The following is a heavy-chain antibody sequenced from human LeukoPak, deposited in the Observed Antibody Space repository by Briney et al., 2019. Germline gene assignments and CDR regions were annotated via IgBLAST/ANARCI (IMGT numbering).Heavy chain of an antibody. CDR3: ARDVQRDTMVRGVSDAFGI. CDR2: ISSSSSYT. CDR1: GFTFSDYY. D-gene: IGHD3-10*01. V-gene: IGHV3-11*05. Sequence: GGSLRLSCAASGFTFSDYYMSWIRQAPGKGLEWVSYISSSSSYTNYADSVKGRFTISRDNAKNSLYLQMNSLRAEDTAVYYCARDVQRDTMVRGVSDAFGIWGQGTMVTVSS. J-gene: IGHJ3*02.